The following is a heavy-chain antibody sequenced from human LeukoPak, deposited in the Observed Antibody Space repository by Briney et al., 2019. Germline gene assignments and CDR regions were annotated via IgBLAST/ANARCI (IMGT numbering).Heavy chain of an antibody. V-gene: IGHV3-15*01. D-gene: IGHD3-3*01. CDR2: IKSKTDGGTT. CDR1: GFTFSNAW. CDR3: TTDLDFWSGLYYFDY. Sequence: PGGSLRLSCAASGFTFSNAWMSWVRQAPGKGLEWVGRIKSKTDGGTTDYAAPVKGRFTISRDDSKNTLYLQMNSLKTEDTAVYYCTTDLDFWSGLYYFDYWGQGTLVTVSS. J-gene: IGHJ4*02.